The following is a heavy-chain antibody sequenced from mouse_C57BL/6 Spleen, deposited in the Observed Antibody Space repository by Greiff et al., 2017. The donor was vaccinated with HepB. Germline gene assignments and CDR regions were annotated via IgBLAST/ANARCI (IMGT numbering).Heavy chain of an antibody. J-gene: IGHJ2*01. CDR3: ARDLSGGGYFDY. CDR1: GFTFSSYA. V-gene: IGHV5-4*01. CDR2: ISDGGSYT. Sequence: DVQLVESGGGLVKPGGSLKLSCAASGFTFSSYAMSWVRQTPEKRLEWVATISDGGSYTYYPDNVKGRFTISRDNAKNNLYLQMSHLKSEDTAMYYCARDLSGGGYFDYWGQGTTLTVSS. D-gene: IGHD1-1*02.